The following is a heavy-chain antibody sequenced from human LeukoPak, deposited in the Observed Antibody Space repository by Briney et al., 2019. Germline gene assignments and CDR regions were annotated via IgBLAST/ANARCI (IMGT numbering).Heavy chain of an antibody. J-gene: IGHJ5*02. V-gene: IGHV3-74*01. Sequence: GGSLRLSCAASGFIFSSYCMMWVRQAPGKGLVWVSRINSDGSGTSYADSVKGRFTISRDNAKNTLYLQMNSLRAEDTAVYYCARHRYCTNGVCYQNWFDPWGQGTLVTVSS. CDR3: ARHRYCTNGVCYQNWFDP. CDR2: INSDGSGT. CDR1: GFIFSSYC. D-gene: IGHD2-8*01.